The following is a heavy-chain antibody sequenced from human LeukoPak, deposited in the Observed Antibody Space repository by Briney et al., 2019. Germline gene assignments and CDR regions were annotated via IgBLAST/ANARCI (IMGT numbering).Heavy chain of an antibody. CDR2: VNPNSGTT. CDR3: ARSKSSWYGMGFDY. J-gene: IGHJ4*02. Sequence: ASVTVSCTASGYTFTTSDINWVRQATGQGLEWMGWVNPNSGTTVSAQIFQGRVTMTRNTSINTAYMELSSLRSEDTAVYYCARSKSSWYGMGFDYWGQGSLVTVSS. CDR1: GYTFTTSD. D-gene: IGHD6-13*01. V-gene: IGHV1-8*01.